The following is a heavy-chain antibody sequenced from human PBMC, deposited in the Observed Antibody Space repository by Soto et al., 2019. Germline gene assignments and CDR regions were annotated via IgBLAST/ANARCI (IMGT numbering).Heavy chain of an antibody. CDR3: ARDLKRYYDSSGYGYYYYGMDV. D-gene: IGHD3-22*01. J-gene: IGHJ6*02. CDR1: GGTFSSYA. CDR2: IIPIFGTA. V-gene: IGHV1-69*01. Sequence: QVQLVQSGAEVKKPGSSVKVSCKASGGTFSSYAISWVRQAPGQGLEWMGGIIPIFGTANYAQKFQGRVTITADECTTTAYMELSSLRSEDTAVYYCARDLKRYYDSSGYGYYYYGMDVWGRGTTVTVSS.